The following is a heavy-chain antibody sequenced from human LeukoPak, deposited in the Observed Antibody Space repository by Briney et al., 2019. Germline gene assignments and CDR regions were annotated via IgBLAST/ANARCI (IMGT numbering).Heavy chain of an antibody. CDR2: INPNSGGS. CDR3: ARYRVGDYYYYYMDV. CDR1: GYTFTGYY. Sequence: GASVKVSCKASGYTFTGYYIHWVRQAPGQGLEWMGRINPNSGGSNYAQKFQGRVTMTRDTSISTAYMELSRLRYDDTAVYYCARYRVGDYYYYYMDVGGKGTTVTVSS. V-gene: IGHV1-2*06. J-gene: IGHJ6*03.